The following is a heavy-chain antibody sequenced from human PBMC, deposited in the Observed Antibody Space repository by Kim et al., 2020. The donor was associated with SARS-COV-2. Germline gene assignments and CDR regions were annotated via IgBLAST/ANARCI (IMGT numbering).Heavy chain of an antibody. CDR1: GFTFSSYA. Sequence: GGSLRLSCAASGFTFSSYAMHWVRQAPGKGLEWVAVISYDGSNKYYADSVKGRFTISRDNSKNTLYLQMNSLRAEDTAVYYCASPGRILTGYSSLYYFDYWGQGTLVTVSS. CDR2: ISYDGSNK. J-gene: IGHJ4*02. CDR3: ASPGRILTGYSSLYYFDY. V-gene: IGHV3-30*04. D-gene: IGHD3-9*01.